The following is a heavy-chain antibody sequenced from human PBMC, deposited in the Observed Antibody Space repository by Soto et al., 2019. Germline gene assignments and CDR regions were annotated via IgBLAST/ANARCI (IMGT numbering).Heavy chain of an antibody. CDR1: GFTFSSYE. V-gene: IGHV3-48*03. Sequence: HPGGSLRLSCAASGFTFSSYEMNWVRQAPGKGLEWVSYISSSATTIYYVDSVKGRFTISRDNAKNSLDLQMNSLRAEDTAVYYCARSIYGQYFYGMDVWGQGTTVTVSS. D-gene: IGHD2-2*02. J-gene: IGHJ6*02. CDR2: ISSSATTI. CDR3: ARSIYGQYFYGMDV.